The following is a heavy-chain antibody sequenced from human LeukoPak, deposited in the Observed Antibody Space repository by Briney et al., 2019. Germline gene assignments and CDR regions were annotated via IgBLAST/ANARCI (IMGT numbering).Heavy chain of an antibody. CDR1: GYIFTTYG. V-gene: IGHV1-18*01. Sequence: GASVKVSCKASGYIFTTYGISWVRQAPGQGLEWMGWISAYNGNTNYAQNFQGRVTMTTDTSTNTAYMELRSLRSDDTAVYYCARDVPIDSSGYYPDAFDIWGQGTMVIVSS. J-gene: IGHJ3*02. D-gene: IGHD3-22*01. CDR2: ISAYNGNT. CDR3: ARDVPIDSSGYYPDAFDI.